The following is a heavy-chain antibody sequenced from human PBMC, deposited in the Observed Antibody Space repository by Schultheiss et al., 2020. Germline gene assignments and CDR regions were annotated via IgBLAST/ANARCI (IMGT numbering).Heavy chain of an antibody. D-gene: IGHD6-13*01. CDR3: ARAGYSTSWYVGPFDY. V-gene: IGHV3-64*04. CDR2: ISSNGGST. Sequence: GESLKISCSASGFTFSSYAMHWVRQAPGKGLEYVSAISSNGGSTYYADSVKGRFTISRDNAKNSLYLQMNSLRAEDTAVYYCARAGYSTSWYVGPFDYWGQGILVTVSS. CDR1: GFTFSSYA. J-gene: IGHJ4*02.